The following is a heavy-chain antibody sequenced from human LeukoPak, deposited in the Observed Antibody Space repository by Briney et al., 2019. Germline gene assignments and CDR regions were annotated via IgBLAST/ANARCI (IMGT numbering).Heavy chain of an antibody. V-gene: IGHV3-23*01. J-gene: IGHJ4*02. CDR2: ISGSGGST. D-gene: IGHD3-10*01. CDR3: ARDAWFGELLYPFDY. CDR1: GFTFSSYA. Sequence: PGGSLRLSCAASGFTFSSYAMSWVRQAPGKGLEWVSAISGSGGSTYYADSVKGRFTISRDNSKNTLYLQMNSLRAEDTAVYYCARDAWFGELLYPFDYWGQGTLVTVSS.